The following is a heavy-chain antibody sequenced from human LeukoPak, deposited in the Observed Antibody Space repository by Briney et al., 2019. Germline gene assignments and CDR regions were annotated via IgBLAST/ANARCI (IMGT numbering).Heavy chain of an antibody. Sequence: SETLSLTCTVSGGSISSYYWSWIRQPPGKGLEWIGYIYYSGSSNYYPSLKIRVTISVDTSKNQFSLKLSSVTAADTAVYYCARHFGAGGYCSGGSCYIYTEIDAFDTWGQGTMVTVSS. CDR1: GGSISSYY. V-gene: IGHV4-59*08. J-gene: IGHJ3*02. CDR3: ARHFGAGGYCSGGSCYIYTEIDAFDT. D-gene: IGHD2-15*01. CDR2: IYYSGSS.